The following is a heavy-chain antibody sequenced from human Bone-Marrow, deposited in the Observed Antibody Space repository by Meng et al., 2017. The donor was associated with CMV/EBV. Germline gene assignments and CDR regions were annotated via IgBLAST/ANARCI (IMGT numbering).Heavy chain of an antibody. Sequence: GEFLKSSCAASGVTCSDYYMSWIRQAPGKGLEWVSYISSSGSTIYYADSVKGRFTISRDNAKNSLYLQMNSLRAEDTAVYYCARARVRGLKYDYYGMDVWGQGTTVTVSS. CDR1: GVTCSDYY. CDR2: ISSSGSTI. D-gene: IGHD3-10*01. J-gene: IGHJ6*02. CDR3: ARARVRGLKYDYYGMDV. V-gene: IGHV3-11*04.